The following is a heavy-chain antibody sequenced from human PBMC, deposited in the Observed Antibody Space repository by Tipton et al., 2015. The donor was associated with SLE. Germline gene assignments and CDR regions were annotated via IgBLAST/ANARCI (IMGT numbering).Heavy chain of an antibody. CDR1: GGSFSGYY. CDR3: ARSAIVVIPAVPHRFDP. J-gene: IGHJ5*02. CDR2: INHSAGT. D-gene: IGHD2-2*01. Sequence: LRLSCAVYGGSFSGYYWSWIRQPPGKGLEWIGEINHSAGTTYNPSLKSRITISVDTSKNQFSLKLTSVTAADTAFYYCARSAIVVIPAVPHRFDPWGQGTLVTVSS. V-gene: IGHV4-34*01.